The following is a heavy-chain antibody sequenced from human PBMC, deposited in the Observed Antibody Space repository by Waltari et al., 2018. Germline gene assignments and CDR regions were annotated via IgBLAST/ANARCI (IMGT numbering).Heavy chain of an antibody. CDR3: ASVELTIFGVVNRDV. J-gene: IGHJ6*04. D-gene: IGHD3-3*01. Sequence: QVQLVQSGAEVKKPGASVKVSCKASGYTFTGYYMHWVRQAPGQGLEWMGWINPNSGGTNYAQKFQGRVTMTRDTSISTAYMELNSLRAEDTAVYYCASVELTIFGVVNRDVWGKGTTVTISS. V-gene: IGHV1-2*02. CDR2: INPNSGGT. CDR1: GYTFTGYY.